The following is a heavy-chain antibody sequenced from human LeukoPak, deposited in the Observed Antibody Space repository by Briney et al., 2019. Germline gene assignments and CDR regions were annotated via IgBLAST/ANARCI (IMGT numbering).Heavy chain of an antibody. D-gene: IGHD6-19*01. CDR2: IYHIGST. CDR3: AMTGITVSGGFDI. CDR1: GGSFSGYY. V-gene: IGHV4-34*01. J-gene: IGHJ3*02. Sequence: SETLSLTCAVYGGSFSGYYWSWIRQPPGKGLEWIGEIYHIGSTHYNPSLKSRLIISVDKSKNQFSLQLSSVTAADTAVYYCAMTGITVSGGFDIWGQGTMVTVSS.